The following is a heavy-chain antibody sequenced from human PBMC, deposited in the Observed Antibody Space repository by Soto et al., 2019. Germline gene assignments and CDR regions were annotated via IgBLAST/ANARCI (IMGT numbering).Heavy chain of an antibody. D-gene: IGHD6-13*01. Sequence: QITLKESGPTLVKPTQTLTLTCTFSGFSLSTSGVGVGWIRQPPGKALEWLALIYWNDVKRYSPSLKSRLTITKDTSKKQLVHTMTNMDPVDTNTYYCAHSDIYTSTWFYFDYWGQGTLVNVSS. V-gene: IGHV2-5*01. CDR3: AHSDIYTSTWFYFDY. J-gene: IGHJ4*02. CDR1: GFSLSTSGVG. CDR2: IYWNDVK.